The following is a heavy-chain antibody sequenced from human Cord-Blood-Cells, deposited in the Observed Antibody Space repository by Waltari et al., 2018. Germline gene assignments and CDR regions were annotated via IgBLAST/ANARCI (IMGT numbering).Heavy chain of an antibody. CDR3: ARGCSGSIDY. Sequence: QVQLQQWGAGLLKPSETLSLTCAVYGGSFSGHSWSWIRQPPGKGLEWIGEINHSGSTNYNPSLKSRVTISVDTSKNQFSLKLSSVTAADTAVYYCARGCSGSIDYWGQGTLVTVSS. V-gene: IGHV4-34*01. D-gene: IGHD2-15*01. CDR2: INHSGST. J-gene: IGHJ4*02. CDR1: GGSFSGHS.